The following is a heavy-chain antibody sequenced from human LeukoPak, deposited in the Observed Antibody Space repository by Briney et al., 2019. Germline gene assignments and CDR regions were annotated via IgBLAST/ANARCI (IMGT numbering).Heavy chain of an antibody. CDR1: GGSISSYY. J-gene: IGHJ4*02. Sequence: PSETLSLTCTVSGGSISSYYWSWIRQPPGKGLEWIGYTYYSGSTNYNPSLKSRVTISVDTSKNQFSLKLSSVTAADTAVYYCARYTEMGPYYFGYWGQGTLVTVSS. CDR2: TYYSGST. D-gene: IGHD2-2*02. CDR3: ARYTEMGPYYFGY. V-gene: IGHV4-59*01.